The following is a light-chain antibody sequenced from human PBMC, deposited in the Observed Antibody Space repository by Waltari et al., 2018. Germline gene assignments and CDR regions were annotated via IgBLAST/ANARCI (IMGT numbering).Light chain of an antibody. Sequence: DIVMTQSPDSLAVSLGERATINCKSSQSVLYSSNNKNYLAWYQQKPGQPPKLLIYWASTQESGVPDRFSGSGSGTDFTLTISSLQAEDVAVYYCQQYYSTPHTFGQGTKLEIK. CDR1: QSVLYSSNNKNY. V-gene: IGKV4-1*01. J-gene: IGKJ2*01. CDR3: QQYYSTPHT. CDR2: WAS.